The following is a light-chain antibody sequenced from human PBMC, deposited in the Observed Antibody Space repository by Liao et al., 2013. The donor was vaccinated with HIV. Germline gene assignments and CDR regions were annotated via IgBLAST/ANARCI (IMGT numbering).Light chain of an antibody. J-gene: IGLJ2*01. V-gene: IGLV3-21*01. CDR1: NIGSKS. Sequence: SYVLTQPPSVSVAPGKTTRITCGGNNIGSKSVHWYQQKPGQGPVMVIYEDSKRPSGIPERFSGSNVGNTATLTISGTQAMDEADYYCQAWDGTTVIFGGGTKLTVL. CDR3: QAWDGTTVI. CDR2: EDS.